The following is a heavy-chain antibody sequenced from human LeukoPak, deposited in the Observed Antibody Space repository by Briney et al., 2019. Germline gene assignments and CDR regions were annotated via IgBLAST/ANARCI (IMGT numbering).Heavy chain of an antibody. V-gene: IGHV3-30*02. D-gene: IGHD3-22*01. CDR2: IRYDGSNK. CDR3: ARDFFPSYYYDSSGYPDY. Sequence: GGSLRLSCAASGFTFSSYAMHWVRQAPGKGLEWVAFIRYDGSNKYYADSVKGRFTIPRDNSKNTLYLQMNSLRAEDTAVYYCARDFFPSYYYDSSGYPDYWGQGTLVTVSS. J-gene: IGHJ4*02. CDR1: GFTFSSYA.